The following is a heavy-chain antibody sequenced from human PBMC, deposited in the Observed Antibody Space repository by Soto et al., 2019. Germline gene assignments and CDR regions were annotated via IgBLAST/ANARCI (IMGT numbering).Heavy chain of an antibody. CDR1: GYTFTSFD. CDR3: ARGPIYGSGSYLSDP. J-gene: IGHJ5*02. Sequence: QVQLVQSGAEVKKPGASVKVSCKASGYTFTSFDINWVRQATGQGLEWVGWMNPNSGNTGYAQKFQGRVTMTRNTSISTAYMELSSLRSEDTAVYHRARGPIYGSGSYLSDPWGQGTLVTVSS. CDR2: MNPNSGNT. V-gene: IGHV1-8*01. D-gene: IGHD3-10*01.